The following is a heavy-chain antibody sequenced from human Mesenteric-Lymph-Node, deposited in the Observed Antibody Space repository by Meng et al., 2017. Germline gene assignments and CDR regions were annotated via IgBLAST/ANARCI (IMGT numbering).Heavy chain of an antibody. CDR3: ARDNSGSYWGD. CDR1: GGSISSSSYY. D-gene: IGHD1-26*01. V-gene: IGHV4-39*07. J-gene: IGHJ4*02. CDR2: IYYSGST. Sequence: SETLSLTCTVSGGSISSSSYYWGWIRQPPGKGLEWIGSIYYSGSTYYNPSLKSRVTISVDTSKNQFSLKLSSVTAADTAVYYCARDNSGSYWGDWGQGTLVTVSS.